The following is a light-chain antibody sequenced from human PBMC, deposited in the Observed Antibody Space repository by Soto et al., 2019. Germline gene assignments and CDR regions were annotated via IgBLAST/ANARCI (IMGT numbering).Light chain of an antibody. CDR3: QQHQSYST. CDR2: KAS. Sequence: DIQMTHSPSTLSASVLYRVTITFRASQSISGWLAWYQQKPGKAPKLLIYKASSLESGVPSRFSGSGSGTEFTLTISSLQPDDFATYYCQQHQSYSTFGQGTKVDIK. J-gene: IGKJ1*01. CDR1: QSISGW. V-gene: IGKV1-5*03.